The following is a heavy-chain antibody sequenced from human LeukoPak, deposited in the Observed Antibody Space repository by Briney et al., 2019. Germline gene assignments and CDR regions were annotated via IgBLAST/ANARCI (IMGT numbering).Heavy chain of an antibody. J-gene: IGHJ4*02. V-gene: IGHV3-7*01. CDR2: IKQDGSEK. Sequence: PGGSLRLSCAASGFTFSSYWMSWVRQAPGKGLEWVANIKQDGSEKYYVDSVKGRFTISRDNAKNSLYLHLNFLRAEDTAVYYCVTETWWRFDHWGQGSLVTVSS. CDR3: VTETWWRFDH. D-gene: IGHD2-15*01. CDR1: GFTFSSYW.